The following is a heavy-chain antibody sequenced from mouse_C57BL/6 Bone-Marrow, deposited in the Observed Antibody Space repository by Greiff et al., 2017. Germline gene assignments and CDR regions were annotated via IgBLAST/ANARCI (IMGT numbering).Heavy chain of an antibody. CDR2: ISYDGSN. CDR3: ARGLDSSGPNFDY. V-gene: IGHV3-6*01. Sequence: ESGPGLVKPSQSLSLTCSVTGYSITSGYYWNWIRQFPGNKLEWMGYISYDGSNNYNPSLKNRISITRDTSKNQFFLKLNSVTTEDTATYYCARGLDSSGPNFDYWGQGTTLTVSS. J-gene: IGHJ2*01. CDR1: GYSITSGYY. D-gene: IGHD3-2*02.